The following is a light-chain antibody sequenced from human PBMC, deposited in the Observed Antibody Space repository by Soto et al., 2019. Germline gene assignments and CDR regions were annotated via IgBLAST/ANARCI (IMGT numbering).Light chain of an antibody. V-gene: IGKV2-28*01. CDR1: QSLLHSNGYNY. J-gene: IGKJ1*01. CDR3: MQALQTPWT. CDR2: LGS. Sequence: DIVMTQSPLSLPVTPGEPASISCRSSQSLLHSNGYNYLDWYLQKPGQSPQLLIYLGSNRASGVPDRFSGSRSGTDFTLKISRVEAEDVGVYYCMQALQTPWTFGQGIKVEIK.